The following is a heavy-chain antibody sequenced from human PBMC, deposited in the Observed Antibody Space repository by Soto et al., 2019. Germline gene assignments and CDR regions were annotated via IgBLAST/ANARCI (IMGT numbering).Heavy chain of an antibody. V-gene: IGHV1-69*13. J-gene: IGHJ5*02. CDR2: IIPIFGTA. Sequence: GASVKVSCKASGGTFSSYAISWVRQAPGQGLEWMGGIIPIFGTANYAQKFQGRVTIIADESTSTAYMELSSLRSEDTAVYYCARVKGSGWLNWFDPWGQGTPVTVSS. CDR1: GGTFSSYA. D-gene: IGHD6-19*01. CDR3: ARVKGSGWLNWFDP.